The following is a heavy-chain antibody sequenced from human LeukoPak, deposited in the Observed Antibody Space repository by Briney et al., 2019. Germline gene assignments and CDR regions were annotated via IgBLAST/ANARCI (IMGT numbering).Heavy chain of an antibody. V-gene: IGHV3-74*01. CDR1: GFTFSNYW. CDR2: IKYDGSAT. Sequence: GGSLRLSCAASGFTFSNYWMHWIRQVPGKGLVWVSHIKYDGSATNYADSVKGRFTISRDNAKNTLYLQMNSLRAEDTAVYYCTRAHGMDVWGQGTTVTVSS. J-gene: IGHJ6*02. CDR3: TRAHGMDV.